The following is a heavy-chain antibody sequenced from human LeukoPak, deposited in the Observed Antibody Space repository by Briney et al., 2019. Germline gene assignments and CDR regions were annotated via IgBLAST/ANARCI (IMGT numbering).Heavy chain of an antibody. Sequence: SETLSLTCAVYGGSFSGYYWSWIRQPPGKGLEWIGEINHSGSTNYNPSLKSRVTISVDTSKNQFSLKLSSVTAADTAVYYCARCRVWGSYHTLYYFDYWAREPWSPSPQ. CDR3: ARCRVWGSYHTLYYFDY. CDR2: INHSGST. V-gene: IGHV4-34*01. J-gene: IGHJ4*02. CDR1: GGSFSGYY. D-gene: IGHD3-16*02.